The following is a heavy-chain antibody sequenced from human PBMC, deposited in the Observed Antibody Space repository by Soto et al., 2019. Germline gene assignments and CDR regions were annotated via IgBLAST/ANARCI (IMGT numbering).Heavy chain of an antibody. D-gene: IGHD5-12*01. CDR3: VKIDSDGYDSAWFDY. Sequence: PGGSLRLSCAASGFTFSSYSMNWVRQAPGKGLEYVSYISSSSGSIYYADSVKGRFTISRDNSKNTLYLQMSSLRAEDTAVYYCVKIDSDGYDSAWFDYWGQGTLVTVSS. J-gene: IGHJ4*02. CDR1: GFTFSSYS. CDR2: ISSSSGSI. V-gene: IGHV3-64D*08.